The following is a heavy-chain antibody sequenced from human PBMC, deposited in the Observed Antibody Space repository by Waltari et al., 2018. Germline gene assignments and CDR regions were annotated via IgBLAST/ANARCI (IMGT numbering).Heavy chain of an antibody. J-gene: IGHJ4*02. CDR1: GLTFSMFA. Sequence: QLLESGGGLVQPGGSLRLSCSDSGLTFSMFAMSWVRQAPGKGLEWGSGIRNSGADTYYTDSVEGRFTISRDNSKKTLYLQMNTLRVEDTAVYYCAKDHGIAYWGQGTLVTVSS. CDR3: AKDHGIAY. V-gene: IGHV3-23*01. D-gene: IGHD2-21*01. CDR2: IRNSGADT.